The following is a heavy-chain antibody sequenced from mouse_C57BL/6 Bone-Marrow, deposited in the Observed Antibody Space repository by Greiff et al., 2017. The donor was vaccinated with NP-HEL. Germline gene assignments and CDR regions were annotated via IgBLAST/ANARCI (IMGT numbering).Heavy chain of an antibody. Sequence: EVKVEESGGGLVQPGGSMKLSCAASGFTFSDAWMDWVRQSPEKGLVWVAEIRNKANNHATYYAESVKGRFTISRDDSKSSVYLQMNSLRAEDTGIYYCTPHHSSSYAMDYWGQGTSVTVSS. V-gene: IGHV6-6*01. CDR1: GFTFSDAW. J-gene: IGHJ4*01. CDR3: TPHHSSSYAMDY. D-gene: IGHD1-3*01. CDR2: IRNKANNHAT.